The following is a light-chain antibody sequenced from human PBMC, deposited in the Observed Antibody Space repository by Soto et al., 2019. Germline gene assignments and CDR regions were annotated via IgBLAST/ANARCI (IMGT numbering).Light chain of an antibody. V-gene: IGLV4-69*01. CDR2: LNSDGSH. Sequence: QLVLTQSPSASASPGDSVKLTCTLSSGHSNYAVAWHQQQPEKGPRYLMKLNSDGSHRKGDGIPDRFSGSSSGAERHLTISSLQSEDEADYYCQTWGLGKVFGGGTKVTVL. J-gene: IGLJ3*02. CDR3: QTWGLGKV. CDR1: SGHSNYA.